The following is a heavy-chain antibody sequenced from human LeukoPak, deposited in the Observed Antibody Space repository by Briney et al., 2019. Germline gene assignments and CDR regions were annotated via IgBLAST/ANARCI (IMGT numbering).Heavy chain of an antibody. Sequence: ASVKVSCKASGYTFTSYYMHWVRQAPGQGLEWMGIINPSGGSTSYAQKFQGRVTMTRDTSTSTVYMELSSLRSEDTAVYYCARGLVDDSSGYYSRGPSPGYWGQGTLVTVSS. J-gene: IGHJ4*02. D-gene: IGHD3-22*01. CDR1: GYTFTSYY. CDR3: ARGLVDDSSGYYSRGPSPGY. V-gene: IGHV1-46*01. CDR2: INPSGGST.